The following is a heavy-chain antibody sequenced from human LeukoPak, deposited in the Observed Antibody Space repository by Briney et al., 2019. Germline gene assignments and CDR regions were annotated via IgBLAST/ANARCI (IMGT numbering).Heavy chain of an antibody. J-gene: IGHJ4*02. Sequence: GGSLKLSCAASGFTFSSYGMHWVRQAPGKGLEWMAVIPYDGSNKYYADSVKGRFTISRDNSKNTLYLQMNSLRAEDTAVYYCAKEGSIFGVVIRPYYFDYWGQGTLVTVSS. CDR2: IPYDGSNK. CDR3: AKEGSIFGVVIRPYYFDY. V-gene: IGHV3-30*18. D-gene: IGHD3-3*01. CDR1: GFTFSSYG.